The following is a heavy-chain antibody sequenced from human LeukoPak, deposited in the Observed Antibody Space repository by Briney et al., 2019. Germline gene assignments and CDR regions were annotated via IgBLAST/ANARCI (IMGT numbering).Heavy chain of an antibody. CDR2: ISYDGSNK. D-gene: IGHD3-9*01. V-gene: IGHV3-30-3*01. CDR1: GFTFSSYA. Sequence: QPGRSLRLSCAASGFTFSSYAMHWVRQAPGKGLEWVAVISYDGSNKYYADSVKGRFTISRDNSKNTLYLQMNSLRAEDTAVYYCARDLGYYDILTGLDYWGQGTLVTVPS. CDR3: ARDLGYYDILTGLDY. J-gene: IGHJ4*02.